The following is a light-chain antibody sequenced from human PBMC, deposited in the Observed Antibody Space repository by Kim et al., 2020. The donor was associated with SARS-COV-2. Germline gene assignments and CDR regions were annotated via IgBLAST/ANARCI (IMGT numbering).Light chain of an antibody. CDR2: SNN. CDR1: RSNIGSNT. V-gene: IGLV1-44*01. Sequence: QSVLTQPPSASETPGHRVTVFCSGSRSNIGSNTVHWYQQVPGTAPKLLIYSNNQRPSGVPDRVSGSKSDTSASLAIGGLQSEDEADYHCAVWDDSLFGWVFGGGTKLTVL. J-gene: IGLJ3*02. CDR3: AVWDDSLFGWV.